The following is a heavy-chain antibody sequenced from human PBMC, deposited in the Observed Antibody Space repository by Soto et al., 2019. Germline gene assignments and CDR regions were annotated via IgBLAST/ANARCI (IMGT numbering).Heavy chain of an antibody. V-gene: IGHV1-69*13. J-gene: IGHJ3*02. Sequence: ASVKVSCKASGGTFSSYAISWVRQAPGQGLEWMGGIIPIFGTANYAQKFQGRVTITADESTSTAYVELSSLRSEDTAVYYWARERRRFGGGVVGGAFDIWGQGTMVTVSS. CDR2: IIPIFGTA. CDR3: ARERRRFGGGVVGGAFDI. CDR1: GGTFSSYA. D-gene: IGHD3-16*02.